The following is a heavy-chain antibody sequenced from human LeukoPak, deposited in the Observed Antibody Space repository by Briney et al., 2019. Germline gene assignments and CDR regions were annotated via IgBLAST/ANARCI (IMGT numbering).Heavy chain of an antibody. Sequence: PGGSLRLSCSTSGYRFSNYAMSWVRQAPGKGLEWVSAVTGSGADTYYAGSVQGRFTVSRDNTKNTLFLRMNNLRAEDTAKYYCAFGRDGYAHFLDYWGQGTLVTVSS. D-gene: IGHD5-24*01. CDR2: VTGSGADT. CDR1: GYRFSNYA. CDR3: AFGRDGYAHFLDY. J-gene: IGHJ4*02. V-gene: IGHV3-23*01.